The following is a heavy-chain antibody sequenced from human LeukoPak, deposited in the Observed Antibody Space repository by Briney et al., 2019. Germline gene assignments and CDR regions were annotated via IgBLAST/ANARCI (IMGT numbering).Heavy chain of an antibody. CDR2: IKHDGSEK. J-gene: IGHJ3*01. D-gene: IGHD6-13*01. CDR1: GFIFTNYF. CDR3: ARDARGAAAADDPLDV. Sequence: QSGGSLRLSCAASGFIFTNYFMSWVRQAPGKGLEWVASIKHDGSEKYYVDSVRGRFTISRDNTMNSLYLQMSSLRAEDTAVYYCARDARGAAAADDPLDVWGQGTTVTVSS. V-gene: IGHV3-7*01.